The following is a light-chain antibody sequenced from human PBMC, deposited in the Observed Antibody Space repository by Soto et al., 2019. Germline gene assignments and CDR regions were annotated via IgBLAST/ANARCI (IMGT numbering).Light chain of an antibody. CDR1: SIDIGTYNY. Sequence: HSVLTQPPSASGSLGQSVTISCTGTSIDIGTYNYVSWYQHHPGKAPKLIIYEVTKRPSGVPDRFSGSKSGNTASLTVSGLQAEDEADYYCSSFADSPVVFGGGTKVTVL. J-gene: IGLJ2*01. V-gene: IGLV2-8*01. CDR2: EVT. CDR3: SSFADSPVV.